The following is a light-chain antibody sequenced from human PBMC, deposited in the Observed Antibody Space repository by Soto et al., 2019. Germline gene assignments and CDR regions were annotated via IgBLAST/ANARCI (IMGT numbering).Light chain of an antibody. Sequence: EIVMTQSPATLSVSPGERATLSCMASQSVSSNLVWYQQKPGQAPRLLIYGASTRATDIPDRFTGSGSGTEFTLTISRLQSEDFAVYHCQQYNNCPRTFGQGTKVDIK. CDR1: QSVSSN. CDR2: GAS. J-gene: IGKJ1*01. V-gene: IGKV3-15*01. CDR3: QQYNNCPRT.